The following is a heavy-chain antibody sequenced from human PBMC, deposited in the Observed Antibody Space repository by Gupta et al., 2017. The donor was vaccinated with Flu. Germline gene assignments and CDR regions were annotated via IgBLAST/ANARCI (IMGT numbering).Heavy chain of an antibody. CDR1: GFTFSRYG. V-gene: IGHV3-33*01. Sequence: QVQLVESGGGVVQPGRSLRLSCAAYGFTFSRYGMHWFRQAPGKGLEWVAVIWYDGSNKYYADSVKGRFTISRDNSKNTLYLQMNSLRAEDTAVYYCARDGLDITMIGVGTPFPDYWGQGTLVTVSS. CDR3: ARDGLDITMIGVGTPFPDY. J-gene: IGHJ4*02. D-gene: IGHD3-22*01. CDR2: IWYDGSNK.